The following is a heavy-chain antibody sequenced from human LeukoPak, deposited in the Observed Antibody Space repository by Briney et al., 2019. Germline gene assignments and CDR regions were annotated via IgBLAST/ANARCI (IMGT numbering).Heavy chain of an antibody. CDR1: SDSISSGGYY. V-gene: IGHV4-30-2*01. CDR2: IYHSRIT. J-gene: IGHJ3*02. Sequence: SRTLSLPCTVSSDSISSGGYYWSWIRQPPAKGLHWFGYIYHSRITYYNPSIKSRVTISVDRSKNQFSLKLSSVTAADTEVNYCAREPPMVRGVTSSVLGRNAFDIWGQGTMVTVSS. CDR3: AREPPMVRGVTSSVLGRNAFDI. D-gene: IGHD3-10*01.